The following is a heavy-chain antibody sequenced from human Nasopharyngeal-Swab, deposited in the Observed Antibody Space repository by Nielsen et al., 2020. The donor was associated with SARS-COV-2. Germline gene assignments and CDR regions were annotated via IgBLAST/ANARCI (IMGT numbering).Heavy chain of an antibody. Sequence: KVSCKGSGYSFTTYWIGWVRQMPRKGLEWMGIIYPGDSNTRYSPSFQGQVTISVDKYSSTAYLQWSSLKASDTAIYYCARPMRPMGHYYFGMDVWGQGTTVTVSS. CDR1: GYSFTTYW. CDR2: IYPGDSNT. J-gene: IGHJ6*02. V-gene: IGHV5-51*01. CDR3: ARPMRPMGHYYFGMDV. D-gene: IGHD1-26*01.